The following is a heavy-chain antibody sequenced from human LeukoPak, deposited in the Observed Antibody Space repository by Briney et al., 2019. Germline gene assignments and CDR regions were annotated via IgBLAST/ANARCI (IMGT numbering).Heavy chain of an antibody. CDR2: IWYDGSNK. V-gene: IGHV3-33*01. Sequence: GGSLRLSCVASGFSFKSYGMRWVRQAPGKGLEWVADIWYDGSNKYYAAFVKGRFTTSRDNSKNTLDLQINSLRAEDTAVYYCARLIGYEKGYGFDIRLQGTMAADPS. D-gene: IGHD5-12*01. CDR1: GFSFKSYG. J-gene: IGHJ3*02. CDR3: ARLIGYEKGYGFDI.